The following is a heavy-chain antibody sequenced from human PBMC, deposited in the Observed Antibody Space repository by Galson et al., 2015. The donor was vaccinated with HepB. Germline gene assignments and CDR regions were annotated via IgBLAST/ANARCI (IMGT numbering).Heavy chain of an antibody. Sequence: SLRLSCAASGFTFSSYAMSWVRQAPGKGLEWVSAISGSGGSTYYADSVKGRFTISRDNSKNTLYLQMNSLRAEDTAVYYCAKLSGGSCCAFDYWGQGTLVTVSS. D-gene: IGHD2-15*01. CDR3: AKLSGGSCCAFDY. J-gene: IGHJ4*02. CDR2: ISGSGGST. V-gene: IGHV3-23*01. CDR1: GFTFSSYA.